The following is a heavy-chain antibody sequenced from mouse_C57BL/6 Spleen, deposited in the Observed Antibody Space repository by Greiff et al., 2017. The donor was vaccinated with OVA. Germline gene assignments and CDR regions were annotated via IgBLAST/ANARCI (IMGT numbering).Heavy chain of an antibody. Sequence: VQLQQSGPGLVAPSQSLSITCTVSGFSLTSYGVHWVRQPPGKGLEWLVVIWSDGSTTYNSALKSRLSISKDNSKSQVFLKMNSLQTDDTAMYYCARENSHYYGSSDWYFDVWGTGTTVTVSS. CDR3: ARENSHYYGSSDWYFDV. D-gene: IGHD1-1*01. J-gene: IGHJ1*03. CDR2: IWSDGST. V-gene: IGHV2-6*03. CDR1: GFSLTSYG.